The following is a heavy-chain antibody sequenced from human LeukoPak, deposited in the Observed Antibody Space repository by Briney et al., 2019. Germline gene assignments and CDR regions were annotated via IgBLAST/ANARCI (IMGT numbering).Heavy chain of an antibody. CDR3: ARRITMVRGIPVDY. J-gene: IGHJ4*02. V-gene: IGHV4-34*01. D-gene: IGHD3-10*01. CDR1: GGSFSGYY. CDR2: INHSGST. Sequence: PSETLSLTCAVYGGSFSGYYWSWIRQPPGKGLEWIGEINHSGSTNYNPSLKSRVTISVDTSKNQFSLKLSSVIAADTAVYYCARRITMVRGIPVDYWGQGTLVTVSS.